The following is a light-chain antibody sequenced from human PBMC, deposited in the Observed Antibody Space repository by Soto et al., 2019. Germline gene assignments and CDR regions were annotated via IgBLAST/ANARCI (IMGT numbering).Light chain of an antibody. CDR3: LQHNSYPYT. CDR1: QGIREN. J-gene: IGKJ2*01. CDR2: AAS. Sequence: DIQMTQPPPSLSASLGDRVTITCRASQGIRENLGWYQQKPGKAPKRLIYAASSLQSGVPSRFGGSGSGTEFTLTISSLQPEDFATYYCLQHNSYPYTFGLGTKLEIK. V-gene: IGKV1-17*01.